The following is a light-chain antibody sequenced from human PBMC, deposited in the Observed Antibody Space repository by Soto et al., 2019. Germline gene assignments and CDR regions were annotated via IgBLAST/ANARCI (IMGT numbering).Light chain of an antibody. CDR2: DVS. CDR3: SSYTSSSTAV. V-gene: IGLV2-14*01. Sequence: QSALTQPASLSGSPGQSIAISCAGTSGDVGGYNYVSWYQQHPGKAPKLMIYDVSNRPSGVSNRFSGSKSGNTASLTISGLKTEDEADYYCSSYTSSSTAVFGGGTQLTVL. J-gene: IGLJ7*01. CDR1: SGDVGGYNY.